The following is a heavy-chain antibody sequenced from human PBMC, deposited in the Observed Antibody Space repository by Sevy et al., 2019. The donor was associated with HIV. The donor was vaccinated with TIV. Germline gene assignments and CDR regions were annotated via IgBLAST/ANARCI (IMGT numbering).Heavy chain of an antibody. Sequence: GGSLRLSCAASGFTFSDYSMSWIRQAPGKGLEWVSYISGSGSTIYYADSVKGRFTISRDNAKNSLYLQMNSLRAEDTAVYYCARADGYNLDYYYYGMDVWGQGTTVTVSS. V-gene: IGHV3-11*01. CDR2: ISGSGSTI. D-gene: IGHD5-12*01. J-gene: IGHJ6*02. CDR3: ARADGYNLDYYYYGMDV. CDR1: GFTFSDYS.